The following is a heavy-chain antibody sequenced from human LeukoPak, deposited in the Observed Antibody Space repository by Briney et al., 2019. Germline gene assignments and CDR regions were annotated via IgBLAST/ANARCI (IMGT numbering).Heavy chain of an antibody. Sequence: GESLQISCKGSGYSFTSYWIGWVRQMPGKGLEWMGIIYPGDSDTRYSPSFQGQVTISADKSISTAYLQWSSLKASDTAMYYCARSVHCSGGSCYYYYMDAWGKGTTVTVSS. CDR2: IYPGDSDT. V-gene: IGHV5-51*01. CDR3: ARSVHCSGGSCYYYYMDA. J-gene: IGHJ6*03. D-gene: IGHD2-15*01. CDR1: GYSFTSYW.